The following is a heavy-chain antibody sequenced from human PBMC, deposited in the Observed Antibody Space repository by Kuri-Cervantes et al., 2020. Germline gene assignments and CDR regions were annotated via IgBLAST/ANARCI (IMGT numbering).Heavy chain of an antibody. CDR3: AVGPHISSS. CDR1: GFTFSSYA. Sequence: GESLKISCAAPGFTFSSYAMHWVRQAPGKGLEWVAVISYDGSNKYYADSVKGRFTISRDNSKNTLYLQMNSLRAEDTAVYYCAVGPHISSSWGQGTLVTVSS. CDR2: ISYDGSNK. J-gene: IGHJ4*02. V-gene: IGHV3-30-3*01. D-gene: IGHD6-13*01.